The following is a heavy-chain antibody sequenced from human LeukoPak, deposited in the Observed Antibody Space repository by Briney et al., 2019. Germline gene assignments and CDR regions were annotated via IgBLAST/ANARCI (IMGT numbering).Heavy chain of an antibody. Sequence: GGSLRLSCVASGFTFTNYAISWVRQAPGKGLEWVSGITGGRSTYYADSVQGRFLISRDNSKNMVSLEMNSLRVEDTAVYYCAKDYKSGDGYWDFDYWGQGTLVTVSS. J-gene: IGHJ4*02. CDR3: AKDYKSGDGYWDFDY. D-gene: IGHD5-24*01. CDR2: ITGGRST. CDR1: GFTFTNYA. V-gene: IGHV3-23*01.